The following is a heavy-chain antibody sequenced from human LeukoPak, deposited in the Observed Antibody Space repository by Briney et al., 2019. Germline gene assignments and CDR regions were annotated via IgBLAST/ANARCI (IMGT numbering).Heavy chain of an antibody. CDR2: IYHSGST. J-gene: IGHJ5*02. D-gene: IGHD3-10*01. CDR3: ARGERLYGSGPNWFDP. V-gene: IGHV4-4*02. Sequence: PSETLSLTCAVSGGSISSSNWWSWVRQPPGKGLEWIGEIYHSGSTNYNPSLNSRVSMSVDTSKNQFSLKLRSVTAADTALYYCARGERLYGSGPNWFDPWGQGTLVTVSS. CDR1: GGSISSSNW.